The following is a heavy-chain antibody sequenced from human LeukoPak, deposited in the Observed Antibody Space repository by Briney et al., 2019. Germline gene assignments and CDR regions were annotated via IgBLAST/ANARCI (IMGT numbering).Heavy chain of an antibody. Sequence: PGGSLRLSCAASEFIFSGYWMNWVRQAPGKGLEWVANIKQDGSEKQYVDSVRGRFTISRDNAKNSLYLQMNSLRVEDTAIYYCAKDFPHYYETSHGMDVWGQGTTVTVS. CDR3: AKDFPHYYETSHGMDV. CDR1: EFIFSGYW. CDR2: IKQDGSEK. J-gene: IGHJ6*02. V-gene: IGHV3-7*01. D-gene: IGHD3-22*01.